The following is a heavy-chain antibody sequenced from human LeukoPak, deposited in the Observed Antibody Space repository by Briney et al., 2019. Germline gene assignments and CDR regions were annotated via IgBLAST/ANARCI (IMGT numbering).Heavy chain of an antibody. J-gene: IGHJ5*02. CDR1: GFPFSSSD. CDR3: ARDGAAGGHGVPHT. Sequence: GGSLRLSCSAASGFPFSSSDMNWVRQAPGKGLEWISYIRSSGDLMYYAESVKGRFSISRDNAKNSLYLQMNSLRAEDTAVYYCARDGAAGGHGVPHTWGQGTLVTVSS. D-gene: IGHD4-17*01. V-gene: IGHV3-48*03. CDR2: IRSSGDLM.